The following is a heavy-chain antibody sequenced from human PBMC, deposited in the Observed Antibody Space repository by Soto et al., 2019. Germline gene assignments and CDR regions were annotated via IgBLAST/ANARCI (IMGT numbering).Heavy chain of an antibody. Sequence: KAGGSLRLSCAASGFTFSDYYMSWMRQAPGKGLEWVSYISSSDSIYYADSVKGRFTISRDNAKNSLYLQMNSLRAEDTAVYYCARDLGYYDSSGYFDYWGQGTLVTVSS. CDR2: ISSSDSI. D-gene: IGHD3-22*01. J-gene: IGHJ4*02. V-gene: IGHV3-11*01. CDR1: GFTFSDYY. CDR3: ARDLGYYDSSGYFDY.